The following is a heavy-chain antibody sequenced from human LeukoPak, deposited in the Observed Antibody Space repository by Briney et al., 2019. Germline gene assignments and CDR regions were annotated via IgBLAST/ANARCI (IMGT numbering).Heavy chain of an antibody. V-gene: IGHV1-46*01. Sequence: ASVKVSCKASGYTFTSYYMHWVRQAPGQGLEWMGIINPSGGSTSYAQKFQGRVTITTDESTSTAYMELSSLRSEDTAVYYCARHYYGSGSYHLPFDYWGQGTLVTVSS. D-gene: IGHD3-10*01. CDR1: GYTFTSYY. CDR3: ARHYYGSGSYHLPFDY. J-gene: IGHJ4*02. CDR2: INPSGGST.